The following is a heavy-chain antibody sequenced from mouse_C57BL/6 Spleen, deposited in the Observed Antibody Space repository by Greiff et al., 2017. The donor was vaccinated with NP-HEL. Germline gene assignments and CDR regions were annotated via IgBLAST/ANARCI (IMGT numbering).Heavy chain of an antibody. V-gene: IGHV1-81*01. CDR2: IYPRSGNT. CDR1: GYTFTSYG. D-gene: IGHD1-1*01. J-gene: IGHJ4*01. Sequence: VQLQESGAELARPGASVKLSCKASGYTFTSYGISWVKQRTGQGLEWIGEIYPRSGNTYYNEKFKGKATLTADKSSSTAYMELRSLTSEDSAVYFCARGGLYYGSSYGAMDYWGQGTSVTVSS. CDR3: ARGGLYYGSSYGAMDY.